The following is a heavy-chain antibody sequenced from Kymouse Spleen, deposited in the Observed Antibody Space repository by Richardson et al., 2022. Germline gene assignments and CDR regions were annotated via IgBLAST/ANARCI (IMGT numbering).Heavy chain of an antibody. CDR1: GFTFSNAW. V-gene: IGHV3-15*01. Sequence: EVQLVESGGGLVKPGGSLRLSCAASGFTFSNAWMSWVRQAPGKGLEWVGRIKSKTDGGTTDYAAPVKGRFTISRDDSKNTLYLQMNSLKTEDTAVYYCTTVYNWNYDYYYYGMDVWGQGTTVTVSS. J-gene: IGHJ6*02. D-gene: IGHD1-7*01. CDR2: IKSKTDGGTT. CDR3: TTVYNWNYDYYYYGMDV.